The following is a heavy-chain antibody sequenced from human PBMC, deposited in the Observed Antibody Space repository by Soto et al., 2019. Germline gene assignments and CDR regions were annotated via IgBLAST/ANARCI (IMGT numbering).Heavy chain of an antibody. CDR1: GYTFTSYG. J-gene: IGHJ5*02. D-gene: IGHD4-17*01. CDR2: ISAYNGNT. Sequence: ASVKVSCKASGYTFTSYGISWVRQAPGQGLEWMGWISAYNGNTNYAQKLQGRVTMTTDTSTSTASMELRSLRTDDTAVYYCARDRYVATVVTHWFGPMGKGNLIAASS. V-gene: IGHV1-18*04. CDR3: ARDRYVATVVTHWFGP.